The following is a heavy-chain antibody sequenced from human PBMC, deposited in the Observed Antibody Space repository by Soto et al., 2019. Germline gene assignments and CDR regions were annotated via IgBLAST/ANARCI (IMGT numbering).Heavy chain of an antibody. Sequence: ASVKVSCKASGGTFSSYTISWVRQAPGQGLEWMGWISAYNGNTNYAQKLQGRVTMTTDTSTSTAYMELRSLRSDDTAVYYCARDLSGYDYGVWFDPWGQGTLVTVSS. CDR3: ARDLSGYDYGVWFDP. J-gene: IGHJ5*02. CDR2: ISAYNGNT. D-gene: IGHD5-12*01. V-gene: IGHV1-18*01. CDR1: GGTFSSYT.